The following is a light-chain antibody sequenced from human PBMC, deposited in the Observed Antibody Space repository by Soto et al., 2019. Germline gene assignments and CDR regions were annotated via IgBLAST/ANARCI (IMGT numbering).Light chain of an antibody. J-gene: IGKJ1*01. V-gene: IGKV3-11*01. CDR1: QSVGSY. CDR2: DAS. CDR3: QQRGNWPVT. Sequence: EIVLTQSPATLSLSPGERATLSCRASQSVGSYFAWYQQKPGQAPRLLIYDASNRATGIPARFSGSGSGTDFTLTISSLEPDDVAVYYCQQRGNWPVTFGQGTRVDIK.